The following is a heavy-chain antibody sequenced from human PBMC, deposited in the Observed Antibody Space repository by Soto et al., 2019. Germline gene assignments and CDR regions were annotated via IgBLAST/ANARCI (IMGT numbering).Heavy chain of an antibody. CDR2: ISSSGSTI. Sequence: GGSLRLSFAAPEFTFSDYYMSWIRQAPGRGLEWVSYISSSGSTIYYADSVKGRFTISRDNAKNSLYLQMNSLRAEDTAVYYCARDRYYDFWSGSPGMDVWGQGT. CDR3: ARDRYYDFWSGSPGMDV. V-gene: IGHV3-11*01. D-gene: IGHD3-3*01. J-gene: IGHJ6*02. CDR1: EFTFSDYY.